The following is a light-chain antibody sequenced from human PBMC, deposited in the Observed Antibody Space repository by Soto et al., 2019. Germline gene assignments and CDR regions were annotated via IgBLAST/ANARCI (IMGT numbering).Light chain of an antibody. Sequence: NFMLTQPHSVSESPGKTVTISCTRSSGSIGSNSVQWYRQRPGSAPTIVIYEDDQRPAGVPNRFAGSIDRSSNSASLTISVLQSGDETYYYCQSYDTSTVVFGGGTQLTVL. J-gene: IGLJ7*01. CDR1: SGSIGSNS. CDR3: QSYDTSTVV. V-gene: IGLV6-57*04. CDR2: EDD.